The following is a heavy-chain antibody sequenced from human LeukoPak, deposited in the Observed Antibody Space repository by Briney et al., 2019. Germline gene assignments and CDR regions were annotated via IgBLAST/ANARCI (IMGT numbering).Heavy chain of an antibody. D-gene: IGHD1-26*01. CDR2: INHSGST. CDR3: ARGLLGANWFDP. Sequence: PGGSLRLSCAASGFTVSSNYMSWVRQPPGKGLEWIGEINHSGSTNYNPSLKSRVTISVDTSKNQFSLKLSSVTAADTAVYYCARGLLGANWFDPWGQGTLVTVSS. J-gene: IGHJ5*02. V-gene: IGHV4-34*01. CDR1: GFTVSSNY.